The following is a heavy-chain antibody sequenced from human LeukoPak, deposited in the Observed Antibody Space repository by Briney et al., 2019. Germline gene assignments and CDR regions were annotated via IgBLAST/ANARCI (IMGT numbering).Heavy chain of an antibody. V-gene: IGHV3-48*02. D-gene: IGHD4-17*01. CDR2: ISSSSSTI. J-gene: IGHJ3*02. Sequence: GGSLRLSCAASGFTFSSYSMNWVRQAPGKGLEWVSHISSSSSTIYYADSVKGRFTISRDNAKNSLYLQMNSLRDEDRAVYYCARDRGYGDYVGAFDIWGQGTMVTVSS. CDR3: ARDRGYGDYVGAFDI. CDR1: GFTFSSYS.